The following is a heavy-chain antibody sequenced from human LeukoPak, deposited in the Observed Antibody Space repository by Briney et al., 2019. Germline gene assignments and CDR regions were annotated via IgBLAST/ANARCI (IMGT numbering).Heavy chain of an antibody. Sequence: PGGSLRLSCAASGFTFITYAMTWVRQAPGKGLDWVSTISAGGAGTYYADSVKDRFTISRDNSKNTLYLQMNSLRAEDTALYYCVKGYSSGWTREYYGMDVWGQGTTVTVSS. V-gene: IGHV3-23*01. CDR1: GFTFITYA. CDR3: VKGYSSGWTREYYGMDV. J-gene: IGHJ6*02. CDR2: ISAGGAGT. D-gene: IGHD6-19*01.